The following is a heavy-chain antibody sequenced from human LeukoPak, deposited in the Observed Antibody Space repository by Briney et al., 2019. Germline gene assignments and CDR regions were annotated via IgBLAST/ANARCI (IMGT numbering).Heavy chain of an antibody. CDR1: GGSFSGYY. CDR3: ARRPLGYCSSTSCPTPYYFDY. V-gene: IGHV4-34*01. Sequence: SETLSLNCAVYGGSFSGYYWSWIRQPPGKGLEWIGEINHSGSTNYNPSLKSRVTISVDTSKNQFSLKLSSVTAADTAVYYCARRPLGYCSSTSCPTPYYFDYWGQGTLVTVSS. J-gene: IGHJ4*02. D-gene: IGHD2-2*01. CDR2: INHSGST.